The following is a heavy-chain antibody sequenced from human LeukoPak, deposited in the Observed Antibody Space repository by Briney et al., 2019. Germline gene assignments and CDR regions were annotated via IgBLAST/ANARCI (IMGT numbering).Heavy chain of an antibody. V-gene: IGHV3-33*01. CDR3: ARELPPLVKYSFDY. Sequence: PGGPLRLSCAASGFTFSSYGMHWVRQAPGKGLEWVAVIWSGGSNRFYADSVTGRFTISRDNSKNTLYLQMNSLRAEDTALYYCARELPPLVKYSFDYWGQGTLVTVSS. J-gene: IGHJ4*02. D-gene: IGHD1-26*01. CDR2: IWSGGSNR. CDR1: GFTFSSYG.